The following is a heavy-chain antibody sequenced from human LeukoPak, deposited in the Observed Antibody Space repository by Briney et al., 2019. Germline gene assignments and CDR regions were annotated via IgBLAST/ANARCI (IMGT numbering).Heavy chain of an antibody. CDR1: GGSISSGGYS. CDR3: ARGREGYEYAFDI. Sequence: SETLSLTCAVSGGSISSGGYSWSWIRQPPGKGLEWIGYIYHSGSTYYNPSLKSRVTISVDRSKNQFSLKLSSVTAADTAVYYCARGREGYEYAFDIWGQGTMVTVSS. D-gene: IGHD5-12*01. CDR2: IYHSGST. V-gene: IGHV4-30-2*01. J-gene: IGHJ3*02.